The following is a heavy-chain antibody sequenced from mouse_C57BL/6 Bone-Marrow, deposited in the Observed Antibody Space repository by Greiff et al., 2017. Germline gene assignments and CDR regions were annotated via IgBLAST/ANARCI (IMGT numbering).Heavy chain of an antibody. V-gene: IGHV1-69*01. J-gene: IGHJ2*01. CDR1: GYTFTSYW. Sequence: VQLQQPGAELVMPGASVKLSCKASGYTFTSYWMHWVKQRPGQGLEWIGAIDPSDSYTNYNQKFKGKSTLTVDKSSSTAYMQLSSLTSEDSAVYYCARRGNWDRNYLYYWGRGTALTVSS. D-gene: IGHD4-1*01. CDR3: ARRGNWDRNYLYY. CDR2: IDPSDSYT.